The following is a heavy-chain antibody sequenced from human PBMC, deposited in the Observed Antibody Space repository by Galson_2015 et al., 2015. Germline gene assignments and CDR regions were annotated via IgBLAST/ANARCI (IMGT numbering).Heavy chain of an antibody. J-gene: IGHJ4*02. CDR1: GFTFSDYY. Sequence: SLRLSCAASGFTFSDYYMNWICQAPGKGLEWVSSISYSDNTIYYADSVRGRFAISRDNARNSLYLQMNSLRAEDTAVYYCARDGLAAGLYFDHWGQGTLVSVSS. CDR2: ISYSDNTI. CDR3: ARDGLAAGLYFDH. D-gene: IGHD6-13*01. V-gene: IGHV3-11*01.